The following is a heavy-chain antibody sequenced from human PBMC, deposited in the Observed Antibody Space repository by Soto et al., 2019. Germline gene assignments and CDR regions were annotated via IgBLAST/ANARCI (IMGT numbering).Heavy chain of an antibody. Sequence: SGGSLRLSCAASGFTFSNYWMSWVRQAPGKGLECVANVKEDGSEKYYVDSVKGRFTISRDNAKNLMYLQMSSLRVEDTAVYYCATSPYLSFYYYGMDVWGQGTSVTVSS. CDR2: VKEDGSEK. CDR3: ATSPYLSFYYYGMDV. CDR1: GFTFSNYW. J-gene: IGHJ6*02. V-gene: IGHV3-7*03.